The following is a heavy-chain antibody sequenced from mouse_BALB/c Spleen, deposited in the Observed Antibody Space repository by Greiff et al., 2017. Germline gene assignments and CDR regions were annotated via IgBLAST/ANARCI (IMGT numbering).Heavy chain of an antibody. Sequence: QVQLQQSAAELARPGASVKMSCKASGYTFTSYTMHWVKQRPGQGLEWIGYINPSSGYTEYNQKFKDKTTLTADKSSSTAYMQLSSLTSEDSAVYYCARPNNQLGLSWFAYWGQGTLVTVSA. J-gene: IGHJ3*01. CDR1: GYTFTSYT. CDR2: INPSSGYT. CDR3: ARPNNQLGLSWFAY. V-gene: IGHV1-4*02. D-gene: IGHD4-1*02.